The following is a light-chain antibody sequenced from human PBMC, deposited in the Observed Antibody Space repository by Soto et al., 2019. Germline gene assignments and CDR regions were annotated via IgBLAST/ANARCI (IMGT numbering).Light chain of an antibody. J-gene: IGKJ1*01. Sequence: EIVLTQSPGSLSLSPGERATLSCRASQSVSSTFFAWYQQRPGQAPRLLMYGASSRATGIPERFSGSGSGTDFTITISRLEPEDFAVYYCQPFDSSVTFGQGTKVEIK. CDR2: GAS. V-gene: IGKV3-20*01. CDR3: QPFDSSVT. CDR1: QSVSSTF.